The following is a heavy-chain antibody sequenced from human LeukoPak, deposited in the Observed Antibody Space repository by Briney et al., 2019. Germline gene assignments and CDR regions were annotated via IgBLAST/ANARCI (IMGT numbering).Heavy chain of an antibody. CDR1: GFTFNNYA. V-gene: IGHV3-23*01. Sequence: GGSLRLSCAASGFTFNNYAMSWVRQAPGKGLECVSTISNSYNTYYADSVKGRFTISRDNSKNMLYPQMDSLRADDTAIYYCAKRAGQQLTYWYIDLWGRGTLVSVSS. J-gene: IGHJ2*01. D-gene: IGHD6-13*01. CDR3: AKRAGQQLTYWYIDL. CDR2: ISNSYNT.